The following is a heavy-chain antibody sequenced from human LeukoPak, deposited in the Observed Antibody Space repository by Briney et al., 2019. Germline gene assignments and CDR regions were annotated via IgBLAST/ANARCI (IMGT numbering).Heavy chain of an antibody. V-gene: IGHV4-39*01. CDR2: NHYSGSG. CDR1: GGSISGSGYY. J-gene: IGHJ4*02. CDR3: ARAEVGHQLLPEGYFDY. D-gene: IGHD2-2*01. Sequence: SETLSLTCTVSGGSISGSGYYWGWIRQPPGKGLEWIVSNHYSGSGYYNPSLKSRVTISVDTSKNQFSLKLSSVTAADTAVYYCARAEVGHQLLPEGYFDYWGQGTLVTVSS.